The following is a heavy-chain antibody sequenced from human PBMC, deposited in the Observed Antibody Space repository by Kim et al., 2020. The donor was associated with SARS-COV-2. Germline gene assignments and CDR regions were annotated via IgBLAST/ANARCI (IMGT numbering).Heavy chain of an antibody. CDR2: INPNSGGT. CDR3: ARSYYDILTGYYMFHY. CDR1: GYTFTGYY. D-gene: IGHD3-9*01. J-gene: IGHJ4*02. V-gene: IGHV1-2*02. Sequence: ASVKVSCKASGYTFTGYYMHWVRQAPGQGLEWMGWINPNSGGTNYAQKFQGRVTMTRDTSISTAYMELSRLRSDDTAVYYCARSYYDILTGYYMFHYWGQGTLVTVSS.